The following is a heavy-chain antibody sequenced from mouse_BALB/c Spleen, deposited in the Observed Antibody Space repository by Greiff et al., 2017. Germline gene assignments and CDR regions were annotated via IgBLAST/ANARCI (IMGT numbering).Heavy chain of an antibody. Sequence: QVQLQQSGAELVRPGASVTLSCKASGYTFTDYEMHWVKQTPVHGLEWIGAIDPETGGTAYNQKFKGKATLTADKSSSTAYMELRSLTSEDSAVYYCTRSPSYDYHAMDYWGQGTSVTVSS. J-gene: IGHJ4*01. CDR2: IDPETGGT. D-gene: IGHD2-10*01. CDR3: TRSPSYDYHAMDY. V-gene: IGHV1-15*01. CDR1: GYTFTDYE.